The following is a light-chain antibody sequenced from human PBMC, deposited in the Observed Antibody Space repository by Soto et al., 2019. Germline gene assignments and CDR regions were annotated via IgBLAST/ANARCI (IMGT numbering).Light chain of an antibody. CDR1: SSDVGAYNY. Sequence: QSALTQPRSVSGSPGQSVTISCTGTSSDVGAYNYVSWYQQHPGKAPKLMIYDVTKRPSGVPDRFSGSKSGSTASLTISGLQTEDEAESYSCSFAGSYTYVFGTGTKVTVL. CDR2: DVT. J-gene: IGLJ1*01. CDR3: CSFAGSYTYV. V-gene: IGLV2-11*01.